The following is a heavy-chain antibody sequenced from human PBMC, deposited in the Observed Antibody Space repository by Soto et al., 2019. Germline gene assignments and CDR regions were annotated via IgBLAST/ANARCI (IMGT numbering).Heavy chain of an antibody. D-gene: IGHD3-16*01. Sequence: QVHLQESGPGLVRPSETLSLTCTVSGYSLSSNTFYWGWIRQPPGKGLEWIGNIDFSGRTSYNPYRRCRVTISAHASKKQFSLKLTSVTAADTAIYSCARHGGEGIVITLGEVIPRVAFDSWGQGTVVTVSS. CDR2: IDFSGRT. J-gene: IGHJ4*02. CDR1: GYSLSSNTFY. V-gene: IGHV4-39*01. CDR3: ARHGGEGIVITLGEVIPRVAFDS.